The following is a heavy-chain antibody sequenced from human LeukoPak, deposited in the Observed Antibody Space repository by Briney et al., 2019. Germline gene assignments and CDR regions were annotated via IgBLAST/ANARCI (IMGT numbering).Heavy chain of an antibody. CDR2: IYYDGSNI. CDR1: EFTFTTYG. Sequence: GGSLTLSCAASEFTFTTYGMHWVRQAPGKGLEWVAFIYYDGSNIYYADYVKGRFTISRDISKNTLYLQMDSLRAEDTAIYYCARDWKTNSFDYWGQGALVTVSS. CDR3: ARDWKTNSFDY. V-gene: IGHV3-33*01. D-gene: IGHD1-1*01. J-gene: IGHJ4*02.